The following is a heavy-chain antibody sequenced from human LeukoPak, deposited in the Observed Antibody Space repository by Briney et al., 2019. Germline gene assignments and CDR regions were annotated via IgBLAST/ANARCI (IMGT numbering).Heavy chain of an antibody. D-gene: IGHD3-10*01. J-gene: IGHJ4*02. CDR1: GFTFSSYG. Sequence: PGRSLRLSCAASGFTFSSYGMHWVRQAPGKGLEWVAVISYDGSNKYHADSVKGRFTISRDNSKNTLYLQMNGLRAEDTAVYYCAKEPGFVDYWGQGTLVTASS. CDR2: ISYDGSNK. CDR3: AKEPGFVDY. V-gene: IGHV3-30*18.